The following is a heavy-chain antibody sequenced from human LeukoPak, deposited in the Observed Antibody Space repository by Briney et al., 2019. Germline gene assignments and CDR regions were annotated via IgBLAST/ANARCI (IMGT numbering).Heavy chain of an antibody. CDR3: AKGALGVAPADWFDP. Sequence: SETLSLTCTVSGGSISSSSYYWGWIRQPPGKGLEWIGSIYYSGSTYYNPSLKSRVTISVDTSKNQFSLKLTSVTAADTAVYYCAKGALGVAPADWFDPWGQGILVTVSS. CDR1: GGSISSSSYY. D-gene: IGHD2-2*01. V-gene: IGHV4-39*07. J-gene: IGHJ5*02. CDR2: IYYSGST.